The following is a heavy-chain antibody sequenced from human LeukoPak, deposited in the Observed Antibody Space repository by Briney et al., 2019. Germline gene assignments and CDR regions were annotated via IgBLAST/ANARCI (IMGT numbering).Heavy chain of an antibody. CDR1: GGSISSYY. V-gene: IGHV4-59*01. Sequence: SETLSLTCTVSGGSISSYYWSWIRQPPGKGLEWIGYIYYSGSTNYNPSLKSRVTISVDTSKNQFSLKLSSVTAADTAVYYCARDYYYDGSGLRWFDPWGQGTLVTVSS. CDR3: ARDYYYDGSGLRWFDP. CDR2: IYYSGST. D-gene: IGHD3-22*01. J-gene: IGHJ5*02.